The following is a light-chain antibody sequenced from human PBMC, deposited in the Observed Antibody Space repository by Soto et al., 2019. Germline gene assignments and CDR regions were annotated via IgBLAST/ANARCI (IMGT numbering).Light chain of an antibody. J-gene: IGLJ1*01. CDR1: SSDVGAYNY. V-gene: IGLV2-14*01. CDR2: EVS. Sequence: QSALTQPASVSGSPGQSITISCTGTSSDVGAYNYVSWYQQHPGKAPKLMIYEVSNRPSGVSNRFSGSKSGNTASLTISGLQAEYEADYYCSSYTSSRVEVFGTGTKLTVL. CDR3: SSYTSSRVEV.